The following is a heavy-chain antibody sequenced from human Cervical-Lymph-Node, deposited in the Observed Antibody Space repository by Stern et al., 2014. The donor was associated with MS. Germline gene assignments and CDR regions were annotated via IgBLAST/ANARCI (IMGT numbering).Heavy chain of an antibody. CDR3: TRDGRSSLSEYFQT. CDR2: TYHNGNT. D-gene: IGHD6-6*01. J-gene: IGHJ1*01. Sequence: AQLVESGPGLVKPSEPLSLTCTVSGGSIGRYYLSWVRQPPGKALEWIGYTYHNGNTNYNPSLKRRVSMSVDTSKNQFSLNLTSVTAADTAVYYCTRDGRSSLSEYFQTWGQGSLVTVSS. CDR1: GGSIGRYY. V-gene: IGHV4-59*01.